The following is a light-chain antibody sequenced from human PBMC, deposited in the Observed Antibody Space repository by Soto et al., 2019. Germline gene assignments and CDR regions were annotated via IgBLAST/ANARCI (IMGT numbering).Light chain of an antibody. J-gene: IGKJ1*01. CDR2: AAS. CDR1: QSISSY. CDR3: QQSYSTPP. Sequence: DIQMTQSPSSLSASVGDRVTITCRASQSISSYLNWYQQKPGKAPKLLIYAASSLQSGVPSRFSGSGSGTDFTLTISSLQPEHFATYYCQQSYSTPPFGQGTKVEIK. V-gene: IGKV1-39*01.